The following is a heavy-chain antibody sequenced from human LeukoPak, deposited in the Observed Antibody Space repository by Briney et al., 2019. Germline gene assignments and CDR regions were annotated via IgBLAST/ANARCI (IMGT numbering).Heavy chain of an antibody. J-gene: IGHJ4*02. D-gene: IGHD3-22*01. V-gene: IGHV3-30*02. Sequence: GGSLKLSCAASGFTFSSYGMHWVRQAPGKGLEWVSCIRYDGSNKYYADSVKGRFTISRDNSKNTVYLQMNSLRAEDTAVDYCAKDAHHYYDSSGYSFDYWGEGTLVTVSS. CDR2: IRYDGSNK. CDR1: GFTFSSYG. CDR3: AKDAHHYYDSSGYSFDY.